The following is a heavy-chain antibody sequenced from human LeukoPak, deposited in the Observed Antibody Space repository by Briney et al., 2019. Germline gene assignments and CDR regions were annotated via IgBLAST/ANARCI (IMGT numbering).Heavy chain of an antibody. CDR3: ARAPHSSSQYYMDV. Sequence: SETLSLTCTVSGGSISSGNYYWSWIRQPAGKGLEWIGRIYTSGSTNYNSSLKSRVTISVDTSKNQFSLNLSSVTAADTAVYYCARAPHSSSQYYMDVWGKGTMVTISS. V-gene: IGHV4-61*02. D-gene: IGHD6-13*01. J-gene: IGHJ6*03. CDR2: IYTSGST. CDR1: GGSISSGNYY.